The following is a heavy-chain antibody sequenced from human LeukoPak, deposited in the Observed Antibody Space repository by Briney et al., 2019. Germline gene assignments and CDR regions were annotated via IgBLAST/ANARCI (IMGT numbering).Heavy chain of an antibody. V-gene: IGHV3-21*01. CDR1: GFTFSSYS. CDR3: ARDLGVMVRGEYYFDY. CDR2: ISSSSSYI. Sequence: PGGSLRLSCAASGFTFSSYSMNWVRQAPGKGLEWVSSISSSSSYIYYADSVKGRFTISRDNAKNSLYLQMNSLRAEDTAVYYCARDLGVMVRGEYYFDYWGQGTLVTASS. J-gene: IGHJ4*02. D-gene: IGHD3-10*01.